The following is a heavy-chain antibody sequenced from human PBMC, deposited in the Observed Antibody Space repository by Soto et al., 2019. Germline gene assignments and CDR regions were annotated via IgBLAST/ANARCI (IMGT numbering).Heavy chain of an antibody. D-gene: IGHD6-13*01. CDR1: GYTLTELS. CDR3: ATGPGGIAAADYYYYGMDV. J-gene: IGHJ6*02. V-gene: IGHV1-24*01. Sequence: ASVKVSCKVSGYTLTELSMHWVRQAPGKGLEWMGGFDPEDGETIYAQKFQGRVTMTEDTSTDTAYMELSSLRSEDTAVYYCATGPGGIAAADYYYYGMDVWGQGTTVTVSS. CDR2: FDPEDGET.